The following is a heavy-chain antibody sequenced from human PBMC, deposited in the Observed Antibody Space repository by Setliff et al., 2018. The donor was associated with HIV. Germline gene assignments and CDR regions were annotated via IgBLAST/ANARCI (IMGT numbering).Heavy chain of an antibody. CDR1: GGSFSGYS. CDR3: ARQPPLSVLQVWFDDY. CDR2: INRSGGT. Sequence: SETLSLTCAVYGGSFSGYSWSWLRQPPGKGLEWIGEINRSGGTNYHPSLKSRLTMSVDTSKKHFSLKLSSMTAADTAVYFCARQPPLSVLQVWFDDYWGQGRLVTVPQ. D-gene: IGHD3-10*01. J-gene: IGHJ4*02. V-gene: IGHV4-34*01.